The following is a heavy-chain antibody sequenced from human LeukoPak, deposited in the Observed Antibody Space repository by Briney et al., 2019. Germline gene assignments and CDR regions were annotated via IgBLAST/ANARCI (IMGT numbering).Heavy chain of an antibody. V-gene: IGHV4-34*01. CDR2: IYYSGST. CDR1: GGSFSGYY. Sequence: SETLSLTCAVYGGSFSGYYWSWIRQPPGKGLEWIGSIYYSGSTYYNPSLKSRVTISVDTSKNQFSLKLSSVTAADTAVYYCARHPGVVAVAGTWGQGTLVTVSS. J-gene: IGHJ4*02. CDR3: ARHPGVVAVAGT. D-gene: IGHD6-19*01.